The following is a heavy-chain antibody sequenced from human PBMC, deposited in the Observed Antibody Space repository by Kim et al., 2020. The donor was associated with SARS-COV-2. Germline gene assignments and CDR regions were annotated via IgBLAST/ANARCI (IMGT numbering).Heavy chain of an antibody. Sequence: SVKVSCKASGYTFTYRYLHWVRQAPRQALEWMGWITPFNGNTNYAQKFQDRVTITRDRSMSTAYMELSSLRSEDTAMYYCARYSPGGLCGDLTTTSTWGQGTLVTVSS. J-gene: IGHJ5*02. V-gene: IGHV1-45*03. CDR1: GYTFTYRY. CDR3: ARYSPGGLCGDLTTTST. D-gene: IGHD2-21*02. CDR2: ITPFNGNT.